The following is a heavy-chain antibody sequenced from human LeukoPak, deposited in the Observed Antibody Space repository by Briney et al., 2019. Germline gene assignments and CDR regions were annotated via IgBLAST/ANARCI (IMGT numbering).Heavy chain of an antibody. Sequence: GGSLRLSCETSGFTFSKTWMSWVRQAPGKGLEWVANIKEDGSQTYHVDSVRGRFAISRDNAKSTLFLQMSNLRDDDTAVYHCATYVKWVAGDVWGQGTTVTVSS. CDR2: IKEDGSQT. V-gene: IGHV3-7*01. D-gene: IGHD6-19*01. CDR3: ATYVKWVAGDV. CDR1: GFTFSKTW. J-gene: IGHJ6*02.